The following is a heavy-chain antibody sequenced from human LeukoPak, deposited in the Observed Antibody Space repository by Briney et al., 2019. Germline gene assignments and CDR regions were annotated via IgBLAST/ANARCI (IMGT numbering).Heavy chain of an antibody. D-gene: IGHD2-2*01. V-gene: IGHV3-23*01. J-gene: IGHJ4*02. Sequence: QPGGSLRLSCAASGFTFSRYAMSWVRQAPGKGLEWVSAISGSGGSTYYADSVKGRFTISRDNSKNTLYLQMNSLRAEDTAVYYCAKWGYIVVVPAAIRDDYWGQGTLVTVSP. CDR1: GFTFSRYA. CDR2: ISGSGGST. CDR3: AKWGYIVVVPAAIRDDY.